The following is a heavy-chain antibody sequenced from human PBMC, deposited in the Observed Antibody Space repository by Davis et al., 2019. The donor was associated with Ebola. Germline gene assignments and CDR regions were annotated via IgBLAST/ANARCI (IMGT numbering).Heavy chain of an antibody. V-gene: IGHV4-61*08. CDR1: GAFVSSGGYS. CDR2: IFYTGST. J-gene: IGHJ6*02. Sequence: MPSETLSLTCVVSGAFVSSGGYSWIWIRQPPGKGLEWIGYIFYTGSTNYNPSLSTHYNPSLKSRVTISGDTSKNQFSLNLSSVTASDTAVYYCARHPKHVNTAPYYYAMDVWGQGTTVTVSS. CDR3: ARHPKHVNTAPYYYAMDV. D-gene: IGHD2-21*01.